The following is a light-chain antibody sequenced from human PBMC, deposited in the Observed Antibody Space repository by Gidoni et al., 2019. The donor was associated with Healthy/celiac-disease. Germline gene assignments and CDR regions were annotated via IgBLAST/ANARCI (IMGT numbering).Light chain of an antibody. CDR3: QVWDSSSDHPDVV. Sequence: SYVLTQPPSVYGAPGQTARITCGGRNIGSKSVHWYQQKPGQAPVLVVYADSDRPSGIPERFSGSNSGNTATLTISRVEAGDEADYYCQVWDSSSDHPDVVFGGGTKLTVL. CDR1: NIGSKS. CDR2: ADS. V-gene: IGLV3-21*02. J-gene: IGLJ2*01.